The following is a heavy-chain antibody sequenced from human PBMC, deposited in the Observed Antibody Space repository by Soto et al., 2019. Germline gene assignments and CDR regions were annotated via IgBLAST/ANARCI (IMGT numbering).Heavy chain of an antibody. V-gene: IGHV1-69*13. J-gene: IGHJ4*02. CDR2: IIPIFGTA. CDR3: ARGGDYDILTGLFDY. D-gene: IGHD3-9*01. CDR1: GGTFSSYA. Sequence: GASVKVSCKAYGGTFSSYAISWVRQAPGQGLEWMGGIIPIFGTANYAQKFQGRVTITADESTSTAYMELSSLRSEDTAVYYCARGGDYDILTGLFDYWGQGTLVIVSS.